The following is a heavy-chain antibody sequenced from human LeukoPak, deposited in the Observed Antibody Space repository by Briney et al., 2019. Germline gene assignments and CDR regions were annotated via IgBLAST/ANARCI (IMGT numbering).Heavy chain of an antibody. CDR2: ISSSGCTI. V-gene: IGHV3-11*04. CDR3: ARGYSSSWGSYYYYYYMDV. CDR1: GFTFSSYW. Sequence: GGSLRLSCAASGFTFSSYWMSWIRQAPGKGLEWVSYISSSGCTIYYADSVKGRFTISRDNAKNSLYLQMNSLRAEDTAVYYCARGYSSSWGSYYYYYYMDVWGKGTTVTVSS. J-gene: IGHJ6*03. D-gene: IGHD6-13*01.